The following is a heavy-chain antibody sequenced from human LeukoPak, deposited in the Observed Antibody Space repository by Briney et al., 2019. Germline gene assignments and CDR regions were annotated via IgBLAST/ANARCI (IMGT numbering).Heavy chain of an antibody. V-gene: IGHV4-31*03. CDR3: ARERRELVNWFDP. CDR1: GGSVNSGGNY. J-gene: IGHJ5*02. CDR2: VDYSGTT. D-gene: IGHD1-26*01. Sequence: SETLSLTCTVSGGSVNSGGNYWTWIRQHPGKGLEWIGCVDYSGTTYYNSSLKSRVMISLDTSKNQFSLKLSSVTAADTAVYYCARERRELVNWFDPWGQGTLVTVSS.